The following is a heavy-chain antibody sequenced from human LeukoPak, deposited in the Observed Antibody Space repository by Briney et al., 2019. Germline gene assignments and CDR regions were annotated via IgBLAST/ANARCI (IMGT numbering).Heavy chain of an antibody. CDR3: AKSKWELLVYFDY. J-gene: IGHJ4*02. D-gene: IGHD1-26*01. Sequence: GGSLRLSCAASGFTFSNYWMHWVRQAPGKGLVWVSRINGDGSTTNYADSVKGRFTISRDNAKNTLFLQMNSLRAEDTAVYYCAKSKWELLVYFDYWGQGTLVTVSS. CDR2: INGDGSTT. V-gene: IGHV3-74*01. CDR1: GFTFSNYW.